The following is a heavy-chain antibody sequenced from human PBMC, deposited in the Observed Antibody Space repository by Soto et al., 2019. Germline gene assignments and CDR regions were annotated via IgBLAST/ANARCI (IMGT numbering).Heavy chain of an antibody. CDR3: ATSFGDYPLGY. Sequence: QVQLVKSGGGVVQPGRSLRLSCAASGFSFSDSVMHWVRQVPGKGLEWVALISSEGSNKKYADSVKGRFTISRDNSKNTLYLQMNSLRADDTAVYYCATSFGDYPLGYWGQGSLVSVSS. J-gene: IGHJ4*02. CDR2: ISSEGSNK. CDR1: GFSFSDSV. V-gene: IGHV3-30-3*01. D-gene: IGHD4-17*01.